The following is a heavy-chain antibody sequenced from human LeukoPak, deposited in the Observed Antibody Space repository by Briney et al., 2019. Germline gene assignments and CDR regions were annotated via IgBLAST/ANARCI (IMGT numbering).Heavy chain of an antibody. CDR1: GGSFSGYY. J-gene: IGHJ6*03. Sequence: PSETLSLTCAVYGGSFSGYYWSWIRQPPGKGLEWIGEINHSGSTNHNPSLKSRVTISVDTSKNQFSLKLSSVTAADTAVYYCARGLSAISYYYYYMDVWGKGTTVTVSS. V-gene: IGHV4-34*01. D-gene: IGHD6-25*01. CDR3: ARGLSAISYYYYYMDV. CDR2: INHSGST.